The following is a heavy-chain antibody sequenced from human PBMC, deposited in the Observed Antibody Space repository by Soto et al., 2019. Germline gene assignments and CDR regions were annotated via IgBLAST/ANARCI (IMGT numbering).Heavy chain of an antibody. D-gene: IGHD5-12*01. CDR3: ARHRGYGDYYYYGMDV. V-gene: IGHV4-59*08. J-gene: IGHJ6*02. CDR2: IYYSGST. CDR1: GGSIGSYY. Sequence: PSETLSLTCSVSGGSIGSYYWSWIRQPPGKGLEWIGYIYYSGSTNYNPSLKSRVTISVDTSKNQFSLKLSSVTAADTAVYYCARHRGYGDYYYYGMDVWGQGTTVTVSS.